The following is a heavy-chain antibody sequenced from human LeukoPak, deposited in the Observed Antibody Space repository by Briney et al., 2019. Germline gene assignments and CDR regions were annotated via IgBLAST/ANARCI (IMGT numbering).Heavy chain of an antibody. V-gene: IGHV3-64D*06. CDR1: GFTFSTYA. CDR2: ISSNGDNT. Sequence: GGSLRLSCSVSGFTFSTYAMHWVRQAPGEGLEYVSAISSNGDNTYYADSVKGRFTISRDNSKNTLYLQMSSLRADDTAVYYCVRGTGYWGQGTLVTVSS. J-gene: IGHJ4*02. CDR3: VRGTGY.